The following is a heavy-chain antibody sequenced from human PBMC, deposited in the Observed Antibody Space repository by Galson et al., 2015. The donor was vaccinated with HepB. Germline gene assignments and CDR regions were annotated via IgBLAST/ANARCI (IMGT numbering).Heavy chain of an antibody. V-gene: IGHV3-30*02. CDR3: AKPYDYGDYRDY. J-gene: IGHJ4*02. CDR2: IRYDGSNK. Sequence: SLRLSCAASGFTFSSYGMHWVRQAPGKGLEWVAFIRYDGSNKYYADSVKGRFTISRDNSKNTLYLQMNSLRAEDTAVYYCAKPYDYGDYRDYWGQGTLVTVSS. CDR1: GFTFSSYG. D-gene: IGHD4-17*01.